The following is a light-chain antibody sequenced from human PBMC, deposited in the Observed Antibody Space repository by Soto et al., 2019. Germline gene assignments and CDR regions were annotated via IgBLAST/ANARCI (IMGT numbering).Light chain of an antibody. CDR3: QQHINWPLT. CDR1: QSISSSY. J-gene: IGKJ4*01. CDR2: GAS. Sequence: EIVLTQSPGTLSLSPGERATLSCRASQSISSSYLAWYQQKPGQAPRLLIYGASSRATGIPDRFSGSGSGTDFTLTISRLEPEDSAVYYCQQHINWPLTFGGGTKV. V-gene: IGKV3D-20*02.